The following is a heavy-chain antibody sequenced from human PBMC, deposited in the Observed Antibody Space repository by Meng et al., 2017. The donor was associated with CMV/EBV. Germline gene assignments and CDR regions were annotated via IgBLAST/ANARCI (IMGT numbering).Heavy chain of an antibody. J-gene: IGHJ4*02. CDR2: INPNSGGT. D-gene: IGHD2-2*01. CDR3: ARRYCSSTSCQRYFDY. CDR1: GYTFTGYY. Sequence: SVKVSCKASGYTFTGYYMHWVRQAPGQGLEWMGWINPNSGGTNYAQKFQGRVTMTRDTSISTAYMELSRLRSDDTAVYYCARRYCSSTSCQRYFDYWGQGTLVTVSS. V-gene: IGHV1-2*02.